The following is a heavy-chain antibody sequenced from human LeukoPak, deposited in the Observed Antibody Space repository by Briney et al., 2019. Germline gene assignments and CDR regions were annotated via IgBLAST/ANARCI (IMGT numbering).Heavy chain of an antibody. V-gene: IGHV1-3*03. J-gene: IGHJ4*02. CDR1: GYTFTSYA. D-gene: IGHD4-23*01. CDR2: INAGNGNT. Sequence: ASVKVSCKASGYTFTSYAMHWVRQAPGQRLEWMGWINAGNGNTKYSQEFQGRVTITRDTSASTAYMELSSLRSEDMAVYYCARERGGNSGLFDYWGQGTLVTVSS. CDR3: ARERGGNSGLFDY.